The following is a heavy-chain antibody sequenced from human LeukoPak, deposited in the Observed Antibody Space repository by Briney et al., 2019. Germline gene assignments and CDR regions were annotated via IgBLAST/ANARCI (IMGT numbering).Heavy chain of an antibody. CDR3: ARAWELRNYFDP. CDR2: INHTGST. J-gene: IGHJ5*02. V-gene: IGHV4-34*01. D-gene: IGHD1-26*01. Sequence: SETLSLTCAVSGGSFSGYYWSWIRQPPGKRREWIGEINHTGSTNYNPSLKSRVTISVDTSKNQFSLKVSSVTAADTAVYYCARAWELRNYFDPWGQGSLVTVSS. CDR1: GGSFSGYY.